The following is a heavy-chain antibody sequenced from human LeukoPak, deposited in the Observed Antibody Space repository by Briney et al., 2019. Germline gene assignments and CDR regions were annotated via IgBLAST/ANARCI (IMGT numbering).Heavy chain of an antibody. J-gene: IGHJ6*03. V-gene: IGHV3-23*01. Sequence: GGSLRLSCAASGFSSGFTFSDYAVSWVRQAPGKGPEWVASVNGRGATTYYADSVRGRFTISRDNSKNTLYLQMVSLGADDTAIYFCAKAPATGEGYYFYYMDVWGKGTTVTVSS. CDR3: AKAPATGEGYYFYYMDV. D-gene: IGHD7-27*01. CDR2: VNGRGATT. CDR1: GFTFSDYA.